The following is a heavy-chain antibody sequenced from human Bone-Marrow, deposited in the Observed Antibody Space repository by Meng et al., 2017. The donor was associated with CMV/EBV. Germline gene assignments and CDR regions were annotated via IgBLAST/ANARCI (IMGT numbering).Heavy chain of an antibody. CDR2: INTDGSST. V-gene: IGHV3-74*01. Sequence: GGSLRLSCAASGLTFSANWMHWIRQGPGKGLVWVSRINTDGSSTNYADSVKGRFTIYRDNAKNTLYLQMNSLRAEDTGVYYCARAYCADISCQKVVDDWGQGTMVTVSS. D-gene: IGHD2-8*02. CDR3: ARAYCADISCQKVVDD. CDR1: GLTFSANW. J-gene: IGHJ4*02.